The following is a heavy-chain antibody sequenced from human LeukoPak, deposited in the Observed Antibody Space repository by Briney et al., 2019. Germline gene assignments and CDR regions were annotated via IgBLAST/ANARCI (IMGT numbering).Heavy chain of an antibody. CDR2: INPSSGGT. D-gene: IGHD1-26*01. J-gene: IGHJ4*02. CDR1: GYTFTGYY. Sequence: ASVKVSCKASGYTFTGYYMHWVRQAPGQGLEWMGWINPSSGGTNYAQKFQGRVTMTRDTSISTAYMELSRLRSDDTAVYYCARDLGWEILVHWGQGTLVTVSS. V-gene: IGHV1-2*02. CDR3: ARDLGWEILVH.